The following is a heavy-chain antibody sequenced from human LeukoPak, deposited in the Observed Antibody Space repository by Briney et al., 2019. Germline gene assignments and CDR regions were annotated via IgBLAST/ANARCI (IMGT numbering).Heavy chain of an antibody. V-gene: IGHV3-30-3*01. D-gene: IGHD5-18*01. Sequence: PGGSLRLSCAASGFTFSSYAMHWVRQAPGKGLEWVAVISYDGSNKYYADSVKGRFTISRDNSKNTLYLQMNSLRAEDTAVYYCSRDQGYSYGQFDYWGQGTLVTVSS. CDR1: GFTFSSYA. CDR3: SRDQGYSYGQFDY. CDR2: ISYDGSNK. J-gene: IGHJ4*02.